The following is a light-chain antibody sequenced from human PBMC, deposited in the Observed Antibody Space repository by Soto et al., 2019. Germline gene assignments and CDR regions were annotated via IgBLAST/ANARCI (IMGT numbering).Light chain of an antibody. Sequence: EIALTPSPATLSSFPGDILPSSCRASQYINTRLAWYQHRPGQAPRLLIYQASIRAAGIPARFSASGTGTDFTLTISDVQPEDFAVYYCHQRQSWPRTFGQGTKVDIK. CDR1: QYINTR. CDR3: HQRQSWPRT. CDR2: QAS. J-gene: IGKJ1*01. V-gene: IGKV3-11*01.